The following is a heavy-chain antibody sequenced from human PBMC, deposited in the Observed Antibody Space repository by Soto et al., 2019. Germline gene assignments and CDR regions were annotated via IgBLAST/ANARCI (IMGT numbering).Heavy chain of an antibody. J-gene: IGHJ6*02. D-gene: IGHD2-15*01. CDR1: GYTFTSYY. CDR3: ARGVGYCSGGSCKLYYGMDV. CDR2: INPSGGST. V-gene: IGHV1-46*03. Sequence: QVQLVQSGAEVKKPGASVKVSCKASGYTFTSYYMHWVRQAPGQGLEWMGIINPSGGSTSYAQKFQGRVTMTRDTSTSTVYMELSSLRSEDTAVYYCARGVGYCSGGSCKLYYGMDVWGQGTTVTVSS.